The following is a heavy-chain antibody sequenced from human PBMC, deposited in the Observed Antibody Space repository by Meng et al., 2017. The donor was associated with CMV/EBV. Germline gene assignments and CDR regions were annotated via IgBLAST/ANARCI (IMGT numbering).Heavy chain of an antibody. Sequence: QGQPAESWAEVKQPRSTVKVSCEASRGTISSYAIRWVRQAPGQGLEWMGGIIPIFGTANYAQKFQGRVTITADESTSTACMELSSLRSEDTAVYYCARMPRDGYNYIDYWGQGTLVTVSS. D-gene: IGHD5-24*01. CDR1: RGTISSYA. V-gene: IGHV1-69*13. CDR3: ARMPRDGYNYIDY. J-gene: IGHJ4*02. CDR2: IIPIFGTA.